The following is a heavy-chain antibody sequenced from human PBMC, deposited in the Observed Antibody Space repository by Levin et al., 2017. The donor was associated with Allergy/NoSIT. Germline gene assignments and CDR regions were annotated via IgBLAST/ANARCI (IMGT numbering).Heavy chain of an antibody. D-gene: IGHD3-16*01. Sequence: SETLSLTCAVYGGSFSGYYWSWIRQPPGKGLEWIGEINHSGSTNYNPSLKSRVTISVDTSKNQFSLKLSSVTAADTAVYYCARGRSRGRVYYYYYGMDVWGQGTTVTVSS. CDR3: ARGRSRGRVYYYYYGMDV. CDR2: INHSGST. CDR1: GGSFSGYY. J-gene: IGHJ6*02. V-gene: IGHV4-34*01.